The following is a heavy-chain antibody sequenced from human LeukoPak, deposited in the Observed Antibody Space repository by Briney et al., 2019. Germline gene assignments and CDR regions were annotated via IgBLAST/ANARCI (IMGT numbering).Heavy chain of an antibody. CDR3: VREPQAEYYFDY. Sequence: GGSLRLSCAASGFTFSSYWMHWVRQAPGKGLVWVSRINRDGSSTTYADSVKGRFTISRDNAKNTLYLQMNSLRAEDTAVYYCVREPQAEYYFDYWGQGTLVTVSS. J-gene: IGHJ4*02. D-gene: IGHD1-14*01. CDR1: GFTFSSYW. V-gene: IGHV3-74*01. CDR2: INRDGSST.